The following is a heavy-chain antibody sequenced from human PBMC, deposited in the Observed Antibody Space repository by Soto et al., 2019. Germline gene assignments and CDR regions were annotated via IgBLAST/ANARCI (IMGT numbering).Heavy chain of an antibody. CDR1: GFNFGNFA. CDR2: ISSHGRHQ. D-gene: IGHD6-19*01. J-gene: IGHJ4*02. CDR3: AKDLGSSGWEYFDH. Sequence: QLVESGGGMVPPGKSLRLSCTGSGFNFGNFAVHWVRQTPVKGLEWVAVISSHGRHQYYSDSVKGRFTISRDNSNNTVHPQLSSRRLEDTAVYYCAKDLGSSGWEYFDHWGQGTLVTVSS. V-gene: IGHV3-30*18.